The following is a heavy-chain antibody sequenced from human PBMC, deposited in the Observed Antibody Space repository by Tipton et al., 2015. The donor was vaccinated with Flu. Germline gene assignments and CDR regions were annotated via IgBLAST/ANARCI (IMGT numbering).Heavy chain of an antibody. CDR1: GYTFTNFY. Sequence: QLVQSGVEVKKPGASVKVSCKASGYTFTNFYMHWVRQAPGQGLEWMGLINPSGGSTTYAQKFQGRVTMTRDTSTRTVCMELNSGRYEDTAEYYCARAVSMTTITNSKYYYFFYGVADWGQGSTVTVSS. CDR2: INPSGGST. D-gene: IGHD4-11*01. CDR3: ARAVSMTTITNSKYYYFFYGVAD. V-gene: IGHV1-46*01. J-gene: IGHJ6*01.